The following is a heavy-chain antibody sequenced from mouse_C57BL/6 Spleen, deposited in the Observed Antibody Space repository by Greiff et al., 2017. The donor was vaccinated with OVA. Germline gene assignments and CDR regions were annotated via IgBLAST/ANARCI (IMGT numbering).Heavy chain of an antibody. CDR3: ASGALYARGFAY. V-gene: IGHV1-82*01. J-gene: IGHJ3*01. CDR1: GYAFSSSW. D-gene: IGHD2-12*01. Sequence: QVQLKESGPELVKPGASVKISCKASGYAFSSSWMNWVKQRPGKGLEWIGRIYPGDGDTNYNGKFKGKATLTADKSSSTAYMQLSSLTSEDSAVYVWASGALYARGFAYWGQGTLVTVSA. CDR2: IYPGDGDT.